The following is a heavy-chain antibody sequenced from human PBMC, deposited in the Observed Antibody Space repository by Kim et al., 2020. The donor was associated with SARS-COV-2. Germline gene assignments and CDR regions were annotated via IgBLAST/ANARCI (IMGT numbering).Heavy chain of an antibody. V-gene: IGHV4-59*01. CDR1: GGSISSYY. CDR3: ARGSISPSSDYYDSSGYTGGAFDI. D-gene: IGHD3-22*01. CDR2: IYYSGST. J-gene: IGHJ3*02. Sequence: SETLSLTCTVSGGSISSYYWSWIRQPPGKGLEWIGYIYYSGSTNYNPSLKSRVTISVDTSKNQFSLKLSSVTAADTAVYYCARGSISPSSDYYDSSGYTGGAFDIWGQGTMVTVSS.